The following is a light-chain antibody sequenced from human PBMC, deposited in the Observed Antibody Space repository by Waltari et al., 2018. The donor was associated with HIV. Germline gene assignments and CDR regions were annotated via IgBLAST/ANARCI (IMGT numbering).Light chain of an antibody. CDR2: GAS. Sequence: EIVMTQSPATLSVSPGERATLSCRASQSVTTNLAWYQQKPGQAPRVLSYGASTRASGIPARFSGSGSGTEFTLTISSLQPEDFAVYYCQQYYNWPPSWTFDQGTKVEIK. CDR3: QQYYNWPPSWT. V-gene: IGKV3-15*01. CDR1: QSVTTN. J-gene: IGKJ1*01.